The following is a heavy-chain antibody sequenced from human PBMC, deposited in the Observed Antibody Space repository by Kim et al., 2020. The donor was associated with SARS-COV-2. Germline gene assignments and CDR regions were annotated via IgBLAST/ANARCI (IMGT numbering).Heavy chain of an antibody. CDR2: INAGNGNT. Sequence: ASVNGSCKASGYTFTSYAMHWVRHAPGQRLEWMGWINAGNGNTKYSQKFQGRVTITRDTSASTAYMELSSLRSADTAVYSCARSKRITIFEVVIPTPNWFDPWGQGTLVTVSS. CDR3: ARSKRITIFEVVIPTPNWFDP. J-gene: IGHJ5*02. D-gene: IGHD3-3*01. CDR1: GYTFTSYA. V-gene: IGHV1-3*01.